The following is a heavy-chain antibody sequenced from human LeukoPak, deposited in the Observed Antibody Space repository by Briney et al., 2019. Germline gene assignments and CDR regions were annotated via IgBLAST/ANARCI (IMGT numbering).Heavy chain of an antibody. Sequence: PGGSLRLSCAASGFTFSSYGMHWVRQAPGKGLEWVAFIRYDGSNKYYADSVKGRFTISRDNAKNSLYLQMNSLRAEDTAVYYCARADYVHYYMDVWGKGTTVTVSS. CDR2: IRYDGSNK. J-gene: IGHJ6*03. D-gene: IGHD3-16*01. CDR3: ARADYVHYYMDV. V-gene: IGHV3-30*02. CDR1: GFTFSSYG.